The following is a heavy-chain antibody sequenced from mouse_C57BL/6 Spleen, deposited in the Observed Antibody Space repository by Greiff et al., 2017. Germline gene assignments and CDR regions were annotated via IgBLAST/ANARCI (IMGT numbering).Heavy chain of an antibody. CDR2: INPSSGYT. CDR3: ARHHYFDY. V-gene: IGHV1-4*01. J-gene: IGHJ2*01. CDR1: GFTFPSYT. Sequence: QVLLKQSGAELARPGASVRMSCTASGFTFPSYTMHWVKQRPGQGLEWIGFINPSSGYTKYNQKFKDKATLTADKSPSTAYMQLSSLTSEDSACYYCARHHYFDYWGQGTTLTVSS.